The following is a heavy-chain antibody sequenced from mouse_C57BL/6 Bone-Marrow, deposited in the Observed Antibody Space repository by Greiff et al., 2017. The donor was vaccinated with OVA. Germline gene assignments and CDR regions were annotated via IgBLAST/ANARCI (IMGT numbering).Heavy chain of an antibody. J-gene: IGHJ1*03. Sequence: VQLQQPGAELVKPGASVKLSCKASGYTFTSYWMQWVKQRPGQGLEWIGEIDPSDSYTNYNQKFKGKATLTVDTSSSTAYMQLSSLTSEDSAVYYCARGITPVVASIWYFDVWGTGTTVTVSS. D-gene: IGHD1-1*01. CDR2: IDPSDSYT. V-gene: IGHV1-50*01. CDR1: GYTFTSYW. CDR3: ARGITPVVASIWYFDV.